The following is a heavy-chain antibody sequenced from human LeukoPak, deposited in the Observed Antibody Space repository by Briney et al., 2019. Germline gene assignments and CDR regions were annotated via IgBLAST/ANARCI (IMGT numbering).Heavy chain of an antibody. D-gene: IGHD6-6*01. V-gene: IGHV4-59*01. J-gene: IGHJ4*02. CDR3: AREDGSSSVGGFDY. CDR1: GGSISSYY. Sequence: SETLSLTCTVSGGSISSYYWSWIRQPPGKGLEWIGYIYYSGSTNYNPSLKSRVTISVDTSKNQFSLKLSSVTAADTAVYYCAREDGSSSVGGFDYWGRGTLVTVSS. CDR2: IYYSGST.